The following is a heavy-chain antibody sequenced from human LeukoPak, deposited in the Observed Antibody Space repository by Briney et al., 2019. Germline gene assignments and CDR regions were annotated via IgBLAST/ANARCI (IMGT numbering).Heavy chain of an antibody. D-gene: IGHD3-22*01. J-gene: IGHJ4*02. CDR1: GYTFTSYA. CDR3: ARTSTEYYYDSSGYRDY. Sequence: GASVTVSCTASGYTFTSYAMNWVRQAPGQGLEWMGWINTNTGNPTYAQGFTGRFVFSLDTSVSTAYLQISSLKAEDTAVYYCARTSTEYYYDSSGYRDYWGQGTLVTVSS. CDR2: INTNTGNP. V-gene: IGHV7-4-1*02.